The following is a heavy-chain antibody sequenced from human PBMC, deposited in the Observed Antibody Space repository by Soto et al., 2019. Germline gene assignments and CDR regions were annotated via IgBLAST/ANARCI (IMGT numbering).Heavy chain of an antibody. CDR2: IHYSGST. CDR3: AREGEPSIAFAY. CDR1: GGSISSHY. Sequence: SETLSLTCTVSGGSISSHYWSWIRQPPGKGLEWVGYIHYSGSTNDNPSLKSRVTLSVDTSKNQLSLKLSSVTAADTAVYYCAREGEPSIAFAYWGQGILVTVSS. J-gene: IGHJ4*02. D-gene: IGHD6-6*01. V-gene: IGHV4-59*11.